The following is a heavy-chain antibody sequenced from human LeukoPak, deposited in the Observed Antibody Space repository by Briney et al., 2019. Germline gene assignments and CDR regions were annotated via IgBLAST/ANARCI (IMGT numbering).Heavy chain of an antibody. D-gene: IGHD3-22*01. CDR3: AMTTWYDSSAYYFDY. V-gene: IGHV3-23*01. CDR2: ISGSGGST. CDR1: GFTFSSYG. J-gene: IGHJ4*02. Sequence: PGGSLRLSCAASGFTFSSYGMSWVRQAPGKGLEWVSAISGSGGSTYYADSVKGRFTISRDNSKNTLYLQMNSLRAEDTAVYYCAMTTWYDSSAYYFDYWGQGTLVTVSS.